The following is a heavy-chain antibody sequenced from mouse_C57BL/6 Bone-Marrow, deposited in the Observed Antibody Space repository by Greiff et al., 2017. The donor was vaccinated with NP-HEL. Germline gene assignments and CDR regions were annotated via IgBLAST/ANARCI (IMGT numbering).Heavy chain of an antibody. D-gene: IGHD1-1*01. V-gene: IGHV2-9-1*01. J-gene: IGHJ1*03. CDR3: AINSFRYYYRSYWYCDD. CDR2: IWTGGGT. CDR1: GFSLTSYA. Sequence: QVQLKESGPGLVAPSQSLSITCTVSGFSLTSYAISWVRQPPGKGLEWLGVIWTGGGTNYNSALKSRLSISQDNSKRKVFLKMNSLQPDDTAMYYCAINSFRYYYRSYWYCDDWGTGTTVTVSS.